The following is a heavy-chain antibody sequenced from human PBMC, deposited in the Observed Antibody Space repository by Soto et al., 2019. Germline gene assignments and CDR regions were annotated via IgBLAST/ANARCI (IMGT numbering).Heavy chain of an antibody. J-gene: IGHJ5*02. D-gene: IGHD5-12*01. CDR2: INYSGGT. V-gene: IGHV4-31*03. CDR3: AREVSNFAKSGYHSPSWFDP. CDR1: GGSISNDGYY. Sequence: QVQLQESGPGLVKPSQTLSLTCTVSGGSISNDGYYWGWIRQLPGKGLEYIGYINYSGGTNYNPSFWGRATISVDTSTNQLSLRLTSVTAAATAIYYCAREVSNFAKSGYHSPSWFDPWGQGILVTVSS.